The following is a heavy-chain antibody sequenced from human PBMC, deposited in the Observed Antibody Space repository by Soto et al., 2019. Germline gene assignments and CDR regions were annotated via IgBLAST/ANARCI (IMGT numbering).Heavy chain of an antibody. Sequence: PSQTLSLTCAISGDSVSSNSAAWNWIRQSPSRGLEWLGRTYYRSKWYNDYAVSVKSRITINPDTPKNQFSLQLNSVTPEDTAVYYCARDGKYSYGRGGAFDIWGQGTMVTVSS. CDR2: TYYRSKWYN. D-gene: IGHD5-18*01. CDR1: GDSVSSNSAA. V-gene: IGHV6-1*01. CDR3: ARDGKYSYGRGGAFDI. J-gene: IGHJ3*02.